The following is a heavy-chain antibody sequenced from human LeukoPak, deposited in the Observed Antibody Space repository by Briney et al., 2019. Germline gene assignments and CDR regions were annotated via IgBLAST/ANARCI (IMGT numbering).Heavy chain of an antibody. J-gene: IGHJ4*02. Sequence: LEASVQVSCKASGYTFTGYYMHWVRQAPGQGLEWMGWINPNSGGTNYAQKFQGRVTMTRDTSISTAYMELSRLRSDDTAVYYCARAFLTGDEADYWGQGTLVTVSS. D-gene: IGHD7-27*01. CDR2: INPNSGGT. V-gene: IGHV1-2*03. CDR1: GYTFTGYY. CDR3: ARAFLTGDEADY.